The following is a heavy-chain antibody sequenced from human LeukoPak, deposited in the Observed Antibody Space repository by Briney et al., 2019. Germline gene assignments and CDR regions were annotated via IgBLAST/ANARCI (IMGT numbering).Heavy chain of an antibody. J-gene: IGHJ3*02. CDR2: ISSSSSYI. D-gene: IGHD3-22*01. Sequence: GGSLRLSCAASGFTFSSYSMNWVRQAPGKGLEWVSSISSSSSYIYYADSVKGRFTISRDNSKNTLYLQMNSLRAEDTAVYYCAKVGPITMIVVAMGAFDIWGQGTMVTVSS. CDR3: AKVGPITMIVVAMGAFDI. CDR1: GFTFSSYS. V-gene: IGHV3-21*04.